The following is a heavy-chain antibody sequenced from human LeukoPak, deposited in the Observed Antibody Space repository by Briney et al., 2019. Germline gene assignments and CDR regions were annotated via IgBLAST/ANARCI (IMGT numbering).Heavy chain of an antibody. CDR1: GYTFTSYG. CDR3: ASSAYYGSGSYWSFDY. D-gene: IGHD3-10*01. J-gene: IGHJ4*02. CDR2: ISAYNGNT. V-gene: IGHV1-18*01. Sequence: ASVKVSCKASGYTFTSYGISWVRQAPGQGLEWMGWISAYNGNTNYAQKLQGRVTMTTDTSTSTAYMELRSLRSDDTAVYYCASSAYYGSGSYWSFDYWGQGTLVTVSS.